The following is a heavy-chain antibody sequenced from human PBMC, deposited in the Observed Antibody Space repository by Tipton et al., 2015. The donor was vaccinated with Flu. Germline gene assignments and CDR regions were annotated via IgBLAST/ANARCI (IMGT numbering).Heavy chain of an antibody. CDR2: IHPSGNA. J-gene: IGHJ5*01. CDR1: GDSVGSRYY. V-gene: IGHV4-38-2*01. Sequence: TLSLTCSVSGDSVGSRYYWGWIRQPPGGGLEWIGDIHPSGNAYYNPSLRSRVTISVDTSKIQFSLKLSSVTAADTAVYYCSRRDFSNYVSEPHSWFGPWGQGLLVTVSS. CDR3: SRRDFSNYVSEPHSWFGP. D-gene: IGHD4-11*01.